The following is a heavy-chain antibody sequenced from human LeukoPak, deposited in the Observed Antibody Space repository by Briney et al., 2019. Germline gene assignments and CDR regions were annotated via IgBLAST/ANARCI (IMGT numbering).Heavy chain of an antibody. CDR3: AREGYCSSTSCYGVDY. CDR2: INPNSGGT. V-gene: IGHV1-2*02. J-gene: IGHJ4*02. D-gene: IGHD2-2*01. CDR1: GYTFTGYY. Sequence: ASVKVSCKASGYTFTGYYMHWVRQAPGQGLEWMGWINPNSGGTNYAQKFQGRVTMTRDTSISTAYMELSRLRSDDTAVYYCAREGYCSSTSCYGVDYWGQGILVTVSS.